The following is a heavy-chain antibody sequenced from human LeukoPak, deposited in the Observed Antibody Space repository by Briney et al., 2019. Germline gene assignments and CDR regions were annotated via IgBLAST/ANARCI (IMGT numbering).Heavy chain of an antibody. V-gene: IGHV4-61*02. D-gene: IGHD5-18*01. CDR2: IYTSGST. Sequence: PSQTLSLTCTVSGGSISSGSYYWSWIRQPAGKGLEWIGRIYTSGSTNYNPSLKSRVTISVDTSKNQFSLKLSSVTAADTAVYYCARDPKSYGYGRDYYMDVWGKGTTVTVSS. J-gene: IGHJ6*03. CDR3: ARDPKSYGYGRDYYMDV. CDR1: GGSISSGSYY.